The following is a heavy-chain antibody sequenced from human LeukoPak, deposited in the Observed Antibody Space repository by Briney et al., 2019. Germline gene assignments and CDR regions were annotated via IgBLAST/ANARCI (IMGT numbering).Heavy chain of an antibody. Sequence: GGSLRLSCAASGLTFSSYGMHWVRQAPGKGLEWVAVIWYDGSNKYYADSVKGRFTISRDNSKNTLYLQMNSLRAEDTAVYYCARDPGIHFYGGGSFYFAYWGQGTLVTLPS. D-gene: IGHD3-10*01. CDR2: IWYDGSNK. J-gene: IGHJ4*02. V-gene: IGHV3-33*01. CDR3: ARDPGIHFYGGGSFYFAY. CDR1: GLTFSSYG.